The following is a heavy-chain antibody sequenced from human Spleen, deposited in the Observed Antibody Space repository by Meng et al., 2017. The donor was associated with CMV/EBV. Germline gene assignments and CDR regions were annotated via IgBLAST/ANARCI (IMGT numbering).Heavy chain of an antibody. Sequence: KVSCKASGYSFANYWIGWVRQMLGKGLECMGIIYPGDSDATYRPSFEGQVTISVDKSISTAYLQWSSLKASDSAMYYCARLGYLGNYFDYWGQGTLVTVSS. CDR1: GYSFANYW. CDR2: IYPGDSDA. CDR3: ARLGYLGNYFDY. D-gene: IGHD3-22*01. V-gene: IGHV5-51*01. J-gene: IGHJ4*02.